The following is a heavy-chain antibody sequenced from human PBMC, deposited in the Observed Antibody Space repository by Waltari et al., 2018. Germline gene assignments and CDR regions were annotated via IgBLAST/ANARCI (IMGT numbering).Heavy chain of an antibody. CDR2: IIPIFGTA. D-gene: IGHD3-22*01. CDR3: ARDGDDSSGYRTYGMDV. Sequence: QVQLVQSGAEVKKPGSSVKVSCKASGGTFSSYAISWVRQAPGQGLEWMGGIIPIFGTANYAQKFQGRFTMTADESTSTAYMELSSLRSEDTAVYYCARDGDDSSGYRTYGMDVWGQGTTVTVSS. V-gene: IGHV1-69*01. J-gene: IGHJ6*02. CDR1: GGTFSSYA.